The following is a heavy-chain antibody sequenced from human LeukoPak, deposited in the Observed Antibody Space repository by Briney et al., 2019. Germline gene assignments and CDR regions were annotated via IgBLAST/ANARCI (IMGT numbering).Heavy chain of an antibody. J-gene: IGHJ5*02. V-gene: IGHV4-59*11. CDR1: GGSISSHY. CDR3: ASYGGNSVGNWFDP. D-gene: IGHD4-23*01. CDR2: IYYSGST. Sequence: SSETLSLTCTVSGGSISSHYWSWIRQPPGKGLEWIGYIYYSGSTYYNPSLKSRVTMSVDTSKNHFSLKLSSVTVADTAVYYCASYGGNSVGNWFDPWGQGTLVTVSS.